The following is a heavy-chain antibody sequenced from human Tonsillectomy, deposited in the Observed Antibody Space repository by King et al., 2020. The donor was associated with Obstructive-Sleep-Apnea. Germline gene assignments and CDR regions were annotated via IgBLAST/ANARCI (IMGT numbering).Heavy chain of an antibody. V-gene: IGHV3-48*04. J-gene: IGHJ2*01. CDR1: GFTFSSYN. CDR2: ITSSSSTL. CDR3: ARAASGASGWFTLWYFDL. D-gene: IGHD6-19*01. Sequence: QLVQSGGGLVQPGGSLRLSCTASGFTFSSYNMNWVRQAPGKGLEWVSYITSSSSTLYYADSVKGRFTIARDNAKNSLYLQMNSLRAEDTAVYHCARAASGASGWFTLWYFDLWGRGTPVIV.